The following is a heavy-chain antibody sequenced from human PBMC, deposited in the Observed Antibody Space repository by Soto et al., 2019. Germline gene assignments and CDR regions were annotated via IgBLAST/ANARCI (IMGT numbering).Heavy chain of an antibody. V-gene: IGHV1-69*06. CDR3: ARDPDYYDGSGYFVPVGPLSNWFDP. Sequence: QVQLVQSGAEVKKPGSSVKVSCKASGGTFSSYAISWVRQAPGQGLEWMGGIIPIFGTANYAQKFQGRVTITADKSTSTAYMELSSLISEDTAVYYCARDPDYYDGSGYFVPVGPLSNWFDPWGQGTLVTVSS. CDR1: GGTFSSYA. D-gene: IGHD3-22*01. J-gene: IGHJ5*02. CDR2: IIPIFGTA.